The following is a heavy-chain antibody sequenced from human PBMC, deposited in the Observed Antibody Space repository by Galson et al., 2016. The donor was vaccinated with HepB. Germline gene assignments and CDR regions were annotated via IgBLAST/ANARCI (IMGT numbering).Heavy chain of an antibody. J-gene: IGHJ4*02. Sequence: IRQPPGKGLEWIGSIYYSGSTYYNPSLKSRVTISVDTSKNQFSLKLSSVTAADTAVYYCASMVRGVAIYYWGQGTLVTVSS. V-gene: IGHV4-39*01. CDR2: IYYSGST. D-gene: IGHD3-10*01. CDR3: ASMVRGVAIYY.